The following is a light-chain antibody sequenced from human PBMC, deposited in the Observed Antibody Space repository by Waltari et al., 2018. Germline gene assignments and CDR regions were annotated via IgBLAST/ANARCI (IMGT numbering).Light chain of an antibody. CDR3: QQDYTTPFT. CDR2: GAS. CDR1: QGIDKD. Sequence: DIQMTQSPSSLSASVGDRVTVTCRASQGIDKDLSWYQQKPGEAPTLLIYGASNLQSGVSSRFSGSGSGTDFTLTISTLQTEDVATYYCQQDYTTPFTFGPGTKLDIK. J-gene: IGKJ3*01. V-gene: IGKV1-27*01.